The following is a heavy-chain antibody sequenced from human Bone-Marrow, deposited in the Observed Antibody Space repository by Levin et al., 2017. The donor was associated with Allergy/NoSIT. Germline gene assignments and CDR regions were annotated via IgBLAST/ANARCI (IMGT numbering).Heavy chain of an antibody. Sequence: GASVKVSCQASGYTFTNYDINWVRQAPGQGLEWMGWISTNNGHRNHAQNFRGRVSMTTDTSTSMAYMELRSLRSDDTAVYYCATRGRFGQLLFGAFDLWGQGTLVIVSS. CDR1: GYTFTNYD. J-gene: IGHJ4*02. CDR3: ATRGRFGQLLFGAFDL. CDR2: ISTNNGHR. V-gene: IGHV1-18*01. D-gene: IGHD3-10*01.